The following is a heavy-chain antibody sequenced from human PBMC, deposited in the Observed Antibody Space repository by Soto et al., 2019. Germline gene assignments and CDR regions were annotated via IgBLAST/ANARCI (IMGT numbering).Heavy chain of an antibody. CDR1: GFSFSSYG. Sequence: QVQLVESGGGVVQPGRSLRLSCAASGFSFSSYGMDWVRQAPGKGLEWVAVISYDGSNKYYADSVKGRFTSSRDNSKNTLYLQMNSLRAEDTAVYYCAKDDSGIVGATIVPDYWGQGTLVTVSS. V-gene: IGHV3-30*18. CDR3: AKDDSGIVGATIVPDY. CDR2: ISYDGSNK. J-gene: IGHJ4*02. D-gene: IGHD1-26*01.